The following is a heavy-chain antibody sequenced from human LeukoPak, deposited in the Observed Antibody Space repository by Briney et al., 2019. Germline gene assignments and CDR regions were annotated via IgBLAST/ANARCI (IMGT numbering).Heavy chain of an antibody. CDR1: GGSISSYY. CDR2: IYYSGST. Sequence: SETLSLTCTVSGGSISSYYWSWIWQPPGKGLEWIGYIYYSGSTNYNPSLKSRVTMSVDTSKNQFSLKLSSVTAADTAVYYCASTYYYDSSGYYRRHYYYGMDVWGQGTTVTVSS. CDR3: ASTYYYDSSGYYRRHYYYGMDV. V-gene: IGHV4-59*12. D-gene: IGHD3-22*01. J-gene: IGHJ6*02.